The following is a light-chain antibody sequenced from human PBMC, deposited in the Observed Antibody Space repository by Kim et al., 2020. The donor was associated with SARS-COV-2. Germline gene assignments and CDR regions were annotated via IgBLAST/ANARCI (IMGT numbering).Light chain of an antibody. V-gene: IGKV3-20*01. Sequence: EIVLTQSPGTLSLSPGERATLSCRASQSVSSSYLAWYQQKPGQAPRLLIYGASSRATGIPDRFSGSGSGTGFTLAISRLEPEDFAVYYWQQYGSSPMYAFGQGTKREI. CDR1: QSVSSSY. J-gene: IGKJ2*01. CDR2: GAS. CDR3: QQYGSSPMYA.